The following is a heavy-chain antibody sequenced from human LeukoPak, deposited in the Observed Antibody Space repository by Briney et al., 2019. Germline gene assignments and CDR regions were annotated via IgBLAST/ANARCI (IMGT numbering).Heavy chain of an antibody. Sequence: GGSLRLSCAASGFTFSSYGMHWVRQAPGKGLEWVAFIRYDGSNKYYADSVKGRFTISRDNSKNTLYLQMNSLRAEDTAVYYCGRVAVAGTGSVQHWGQGTPVTVSS. CDR1: GFTFSSYG. CDR3: GRVAVAGTGSVQH. CDR2: IRYDGSNK. V-gene: IGHV3-30*02. D-gene: IGHD6-19*01. J-gene: IGHJ1*01.